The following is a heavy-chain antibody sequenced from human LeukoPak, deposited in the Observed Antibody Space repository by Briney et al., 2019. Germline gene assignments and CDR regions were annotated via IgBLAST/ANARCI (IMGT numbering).Heavy chain of an antibody. Sequence: ASVKVSCKTSGHTFSNFGINWVRQAPGQGLEWMGWISGNNDNPNYGQKFQGRLTVTTDSSTSTAYMELRNLTFDDTAVYYCARDGSSTDDYWGQGTLVTVSS. CDR3: ARDGSSTDDY. CDR2: ISGNNDNP. J-gene: IGHJ4*02. V-gene: IGHV1-18*01. D-gene: IGHD2-2*01. CDR1: GHTFSNFG.